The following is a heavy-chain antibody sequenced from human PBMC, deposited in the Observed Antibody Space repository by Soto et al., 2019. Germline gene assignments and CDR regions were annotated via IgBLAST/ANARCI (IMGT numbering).Heavy chain of an antibody. V-gene: IGHV3-30*18. CDR2: ISYDGSNK. CDR3: AKDPGPELHEGAFDI. D-gene: IGHD1-7*01. J-gene: IGHJ3*02. CDR1: GFTFSSYG. Sequence: QVQLVESGGGVVQPGRSLRLSCAASGFTFSSYGMHWVRQAPGKGLEWVAVISYDGSNKYYADSVKGRFTISRDNSKNTLYLQMNSLRAEDTAVYYCAKDPGPELHEGAFDIWGQGTMVTVSS.